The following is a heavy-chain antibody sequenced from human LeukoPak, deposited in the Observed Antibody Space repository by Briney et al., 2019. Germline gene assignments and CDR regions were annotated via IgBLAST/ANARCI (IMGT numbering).Heavy chain of an antibody. CDR1: GFTFSSYG. Sequence: PGGSLRLSCAASGFTFSSYGMHWVRQAPGKGLEWVAFIRYDGSNKYYADSVKGRFIISRENAKNSLYLQMNSLRAGDTAVYYCARVIRGPKDYYFDYWGQGTLVTVSS. D-gene: IGHD3-10*01. V-gene: IGHV3-30*02. J-gene: IGHJ4*02. CDR3: ARVIRGPKDYYFDY. CDR2: IRYDGSNK.